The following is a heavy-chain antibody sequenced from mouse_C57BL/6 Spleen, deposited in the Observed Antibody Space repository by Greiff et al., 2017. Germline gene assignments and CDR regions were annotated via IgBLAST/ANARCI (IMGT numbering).Heavy chain of an antibody. CDR1: GYAFSSFW. J-gene: IGHJ4*01. V-gene: IGHV1-82*01. CDR2: IYSGDGAT. D-gene: IGHD1-1*01. Sequence: QVQLQQSGPELVQPGASVKISCKASGYAFSSFWMNWVKQRPGKGLEWIGRIYSGDGATNYNGTFKGQVTLTADKSYSPAYLQLSSMTSEGSAVYVCEREYCGSSPYDMDDWGTGTSVTVSS. CDR3: EREYCGSSPYDMDD.